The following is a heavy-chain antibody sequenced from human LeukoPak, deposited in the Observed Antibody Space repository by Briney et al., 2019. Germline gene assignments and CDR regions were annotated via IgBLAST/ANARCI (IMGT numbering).Heavy chain of an antibody. CDR2: IYYSGNT. Sequence: SETLSLTCTVSGDSISTSNSYWGWIRQPPGKGLEWIGSIYYSGNTYYNASLKSRVTISVDTSKNQFSLKLSSVTAADTAVYYCASGYSYGFDYWGQGTLVTVSS. CDR3: ASGYSYGFDY. J-gene: IGHJ4*02. V-gene: IGHV4-39*01. CDR1: GDSISTSNSY. D-gene: IGHD5-18*01.